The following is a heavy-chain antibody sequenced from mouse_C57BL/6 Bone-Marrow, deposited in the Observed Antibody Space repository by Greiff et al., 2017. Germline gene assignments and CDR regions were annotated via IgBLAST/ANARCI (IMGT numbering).Heavy chain of an antibody. CDR1: GFNIKDDY. CDR2: IDPENGDT. V-gene: IGHV14-4*01. CDR3: TTAVVATDYARDY. J-gene: IGHJ4*01. D-gene: IGHD1-1*01. Sequence: VQLQQSGAELVRPGASVKLSCTASGFNIKDDYMHWVKQRPEQGLEWIGWIDPENGDTEYASKFQGKATITADTSSNTAYLQLSSLTSEDTAVYYCTTAVVATDYARDYWGQGTSVTVTS.